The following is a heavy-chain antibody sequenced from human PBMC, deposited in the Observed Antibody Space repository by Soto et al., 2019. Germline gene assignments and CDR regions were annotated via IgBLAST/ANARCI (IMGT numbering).Heavy chain of an antibody. CDR3: ASAGTSSSSRFGDYYYGMDV. CDR1: GGSISSGGYY. J-gene: IGHJ6*02. D-gene: IGHD6-6*01. V-gene: IGHV4-31*03. CDR2: IYYSGST. Sequence: SETLSLTCTVSGGSISSGGYYWSWIRQHPGKGLEWIGYIYYSGSTYYNPSLKSRVTISVGTSKNQFSLKLSSVTAADTAVYYCASAGTSSSSRFGDYYYGMDVWGQGTTVTVSS.